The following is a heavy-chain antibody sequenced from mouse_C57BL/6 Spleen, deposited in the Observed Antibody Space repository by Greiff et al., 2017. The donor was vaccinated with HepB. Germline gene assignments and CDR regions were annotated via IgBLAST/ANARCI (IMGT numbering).Heavy chain of an antibody. J-gene: IGHJ4*01. Sequence: QVQLQQSGPGLVQPSQSLSITCTVSGFSLTSHGVHWVRQSPGKGLEWLGVIWSGGSTDYNAAFISRLSISKDNSKSQVFFKMNSLQADDTAIYYCARNRGAYYSNYDYAMDYWGQGTSVTVSS. CDR2: IWSGGST. CDR1: GFSLTSHG. V-gene: IGHV2-2*01. CDR3: ARNRGAYYSNYDYAMDY. D-gene: IGHD2-5*01.